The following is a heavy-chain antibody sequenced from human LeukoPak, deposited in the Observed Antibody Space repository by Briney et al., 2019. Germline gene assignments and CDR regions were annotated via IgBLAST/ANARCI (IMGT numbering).Heavy chain of an antibody. V-gene: IGHV4-4*02. J-gene: IGHJ6*03. CDR1: GGSISSSNW. CDR3: AREGPIYYYYYMDV. D-gene: IGHD3-3*01. Sequence: SETLSLTCAVSGGSISSSNWWSWVRQPPGKGLEWIGEIYHSGSTNYNPSLKSRVTISVDKSKNQFSLKLSSVTAADTAVYYCAREGPIYYYYYMDVWGKGTTVTVSS. CDR2: IYHSGST.